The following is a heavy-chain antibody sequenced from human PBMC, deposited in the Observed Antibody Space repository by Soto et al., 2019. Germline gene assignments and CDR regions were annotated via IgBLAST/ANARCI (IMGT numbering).Heavy chain of an antibody. CDR2: INHSGST. CDR1: GGSFSGYY. Sequence: SETLSLTCAVYGGSFSGYYWSWIRQPPGKGLEWIGEINHSGSTNYNPSLKSRVTISVDTSKNQFSLKLSSVTAADTAVYYCARFEKLNYYYGMDVWSHGTTVT. J-gene: IGHJ6*02. D-gene: IGHD3-10*01. V-gene: IGHV4-34*01. CDR3: ARFEKLNYYYGMDV.